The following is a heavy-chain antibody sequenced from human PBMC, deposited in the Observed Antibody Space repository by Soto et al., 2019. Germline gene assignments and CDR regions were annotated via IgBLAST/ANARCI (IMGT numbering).Heavy chain of an antibody. D-gene: IGHD3-10*01. CDR3: ARDPPYGSGTSQNYGMDV. J-gene: IGHJ6*02. CDR2: IKQDGSET. Sequence: EVQLVESGGGLVQPGGSLRLSCAASGFTFNTYWMTWVRQAPGKGLEWVANIKQDGSETYYVDSVKGRFTISIDNAKNSLYLQMNSRRAEDTAVYYCARDPPYGSGTSQNYGMDVWGQGTTVTVSS. V-gene: IGHV3-7*04. CDR1: GFTFNTYW.